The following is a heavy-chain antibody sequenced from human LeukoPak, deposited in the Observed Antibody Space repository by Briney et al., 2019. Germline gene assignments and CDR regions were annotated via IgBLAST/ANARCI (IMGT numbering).Heavy chain of an antibody. CDR3: ARARYSGYEIDY. CDR2: IYYSGTT. V-gene: IGHV4-39*07. J-gene: IGHJ4*02. CDR1: GGSMSSSSYY. D-gene: IGHD5-12*01. Sequence: SENLSLTCTASGGSMSSSSYYWGWIRQPPGKGLEWIGSIYYSGTTYYNPSLKSRVIISVDTSKNQFSLKLSSVTAADTAVYYCARARYSGYEIDYWGQGTLVTVSS.